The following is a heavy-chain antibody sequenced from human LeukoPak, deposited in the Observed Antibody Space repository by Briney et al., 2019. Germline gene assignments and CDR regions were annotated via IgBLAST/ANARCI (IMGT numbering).Heavy chain of an antibody. Sequence: SVKVSCKASGGTFSSYAISWVRQAPGQGLEWMGGIIPIFGTANYAQRFQGRVTITADKSTSTAYMELSSLRSEDTAVYYCARSNGAVYFDYWGQGTLVTVSS. D-gene: IGHD3-10*01. J-gene: IGHJ4*02. CDR1: GGTFSSYA. V-gene: IGHV1-69*06. CDR3: ARSNGAVYFDY. CDR2: IIPIFGTA.